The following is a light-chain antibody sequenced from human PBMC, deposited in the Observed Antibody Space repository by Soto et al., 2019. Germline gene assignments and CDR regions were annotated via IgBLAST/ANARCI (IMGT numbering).Light chain of an antibody. CDR1: QSIVRN. CDR2: TAS. V-gene: IGKV1-39*01. J-gene: IGKJ4*01. CDR3: QQSHSSPLS. Sequence: IQMTQSPSSLSASVGDRVTITCRASQSIVRNLNWYQQKPGKAPELLIYTASNLESGVLSRFSGSGSGTDFALTISSLQPEDSAVYYCQQSHSSPLSFGGGTKVEFK.